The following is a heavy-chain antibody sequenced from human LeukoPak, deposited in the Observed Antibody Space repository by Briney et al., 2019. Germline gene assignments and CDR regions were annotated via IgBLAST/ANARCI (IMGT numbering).Heavy chain of an antibody. CDR3: ASLETHYGDYEGGL. V-gene: IGHV4-39*01. D-gene: IGHD4-17*01. Sequence: SETLSLTCTISAASISSSSHHWGWIRQSPGKGLEWIGSIYYGQTIYYNPSLNSRVTISVLTSKDQFTLQLNSVTAADTAVYYCASLETHYGDYEGGLWGRGTLVTVSS. CDR2: IYYGQTI. J-gene: IGHJ2*01. CDR1: AASISSSSHH.